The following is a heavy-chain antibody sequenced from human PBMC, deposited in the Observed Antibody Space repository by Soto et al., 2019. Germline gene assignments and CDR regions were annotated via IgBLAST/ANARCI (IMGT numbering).Heavy chain of an antibody. V-gene: IGHV3-15*07. J-gene: IGHJ6*02. CDR1: GFTFSNAW. Sequence: GGSLRLSCAASGFTFSNAWMNWVRQAPGKGLEWVGRIKSKTDGGTTDYAAPVKGRFTISRDDSKNTLYLQMNSLKTEDTAVYYCTTTTAGRYFAPGEGGYGMDVWGQGTTVTVSS. D-gene: IGHD3-9*01. CDR2: IKSKTDGGTT. CDR3: TTTTAGRYFAPGEGGYGMDV.